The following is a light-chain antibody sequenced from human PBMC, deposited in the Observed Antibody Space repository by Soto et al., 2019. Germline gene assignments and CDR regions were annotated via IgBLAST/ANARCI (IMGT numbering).Light chain of an antibody. CDR2: DAS. CDR1: QTISTW. J-gene: IGKJ2*01. CDR3: QQYNSYSYT. Sequence: DIQMTQSPSTLSASVGDRVTITCRASQTISTWSAWYQQKPGKAPQLLIYDASSLKSGVPARFSGSGSGTQFTLTISSLQPDDFATYYCQQYNSYSYTFGQGTKVDIK. V-gene: IGKV1-5*01.